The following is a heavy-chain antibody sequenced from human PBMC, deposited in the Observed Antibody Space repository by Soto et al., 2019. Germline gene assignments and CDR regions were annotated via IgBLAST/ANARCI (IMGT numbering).Heavy chain of an antibody. CDR3: TRHALQYCGGDCYLLPYFDL. CDR1: GFTFSGSA. J-gene: IGHJ2*01. CDR2: IRSKANNYAT. Sequence: EMQLVESGGGLVQPGGSLKLSCAASGFTFSGSAMHWVRQASGKGLEWVGRIRSKANNYATAYAASVKGRFTISRDDSKNTAYLQMNSLKTEDTAVYYCTRHALQYCGGDCYLLPYFDLWGRGTLVTVSS. D-gene: IGHD2-21*02. V-gene: IGHV3-73*02.